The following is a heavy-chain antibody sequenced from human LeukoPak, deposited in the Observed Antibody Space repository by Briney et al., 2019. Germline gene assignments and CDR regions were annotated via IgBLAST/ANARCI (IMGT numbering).Heavy chain of an antibody. CDR3: ARGGAARLHFQN. CDR2: INHSGST. D-gene: IGHD6-6*01. V-gene: IGHV4-34*01. Sequence: SETLSLTCGVYGGSFSDYYWSWIRQPPGKGLEWIGEINHSGSTNYNPSLKSRVTISVDTSKNQFSLNLNSVTAADTAVYYCARGGAARLHFQNWGQGTLVTVSS. CDR1: GGSFSDYY. J-gene: IGHJ1*01.